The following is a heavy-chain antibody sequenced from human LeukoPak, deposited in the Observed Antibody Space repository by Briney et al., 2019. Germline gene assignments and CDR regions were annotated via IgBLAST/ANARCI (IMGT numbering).Heavy chain of an antibody. CDR2: ISSSSSYI. CDR1: GFTFSSYS. J-gene: IGHJ5*02. D-gene: IGHD6-13*01. CDR3: ARECRPGIAAAGSEDWFDP. Sequence: GGSLRLSCAASGFTFSSYSMNWVRQAPGKGLEWVSSISSSSSYIYYADSVKGRFTISRDNAKNSLYLQMNSLRAEDTAVYYCARECRPGIAAAGSEDWFDPWGQGTLVTVSS. V-gene: IGHV3-21*01.